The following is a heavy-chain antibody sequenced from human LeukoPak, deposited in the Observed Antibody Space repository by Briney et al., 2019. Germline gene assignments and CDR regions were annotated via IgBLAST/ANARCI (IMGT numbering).Heavy chain of an antibody. Sequence: GGSLRLSCAASGFTFSSYSMDWVRQAPGKGLEWVAFIRYDGSNKYYADSVKGRFTISRDNAKNSLYLQMNSLRAEDTAVYYCARGAERFGDLYNWFDPWGQGTLVTVSS. D-gene: IGHD3-10*01. CDR1: GFTFSSYS. CDR3: ARGAERFGDLYNWFDP. CDR2: IRYDGSNK. V-gene: IGHV3-30*02. J-gene: IGHJ5*02.